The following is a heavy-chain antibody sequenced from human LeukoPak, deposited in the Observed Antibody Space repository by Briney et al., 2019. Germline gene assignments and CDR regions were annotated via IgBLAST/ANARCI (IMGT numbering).Heavy chain of an antibody. J-gene: IGHJ6*03. D-gene: IGHD2/OR15-2a*01. Sequence: GASVKVSCKASGGTFSSYAISWVRQAPGQGLEWMGRIIPIFGTANYAQKFQGRGTITTDESTSTAYMELSSLRSEDTAVYYCARDTIIRGYMDVWGKGTTVTVSS. V-gene: IGHV1-69*05. CDR1: GGTFSSYA. CDR2: IIPIFGTA. CDR3: ARDTIIRGYMDV.